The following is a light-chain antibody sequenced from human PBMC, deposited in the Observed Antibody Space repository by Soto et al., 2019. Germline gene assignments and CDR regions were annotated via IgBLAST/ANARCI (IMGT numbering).Light chain of an antibody. CDR3: SSHTSTSTDV. J-gene: IGLJ1*01. CDR2: DVS. CDR1: SSDVGGYKY. Sequence: QSVLTQPASVSGSPGQSITISCTGTSSDVGGYKYVSWYQQHPGKAPKLMIYDVSNRPSGVSYRFSGSKSGNTASLTISGLQAEDEADYYCSSHTSTSTDVFGTGTKLTVL. V-gene: IGLV2-14*03.